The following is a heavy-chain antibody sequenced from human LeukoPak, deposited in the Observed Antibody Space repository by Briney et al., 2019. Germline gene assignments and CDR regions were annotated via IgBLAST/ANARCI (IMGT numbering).Heavy chain of an antibody. CDR1: EYSFATYW. CDR3: ARPLQGIVGATGFDY. V-gene: IGHV5-51*01. J-gene: IGHJ4*02. Sequence: GESLKISCQGSEYSFATYWIAWLRQMPGEGLEWMGIIYPSDSDTRYSPSFQGQVTISADKPIKTAYLQWSSLKASDTAMYYCARPLQGIVGATGFDYWGQGTLVTVSS. CDR2: IYPSDSDT. D-gene: IGHD1-26*01.